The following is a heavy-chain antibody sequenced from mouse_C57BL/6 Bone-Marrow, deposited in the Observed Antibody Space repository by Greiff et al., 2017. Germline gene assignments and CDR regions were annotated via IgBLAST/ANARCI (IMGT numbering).Heavy chain of an antibody. CDR3: ARDSYWYFDV. V-gene: IGHV1-59*01. J-gene: IGHJ1*03. CDR2: IDPSDSYT. CDR1: GYTFTSYW. Sequence: QVQLQQPGAELVRPGTSVKLSCKASGYTFTSYWMHWVKQRPGQGLEWIGVIDPSDSYTNYNQKFKGKATLTVDTSSSTAYMQLSSLTYEDSAVYYCARDSYWYFDVWGTGTTVTVSA.